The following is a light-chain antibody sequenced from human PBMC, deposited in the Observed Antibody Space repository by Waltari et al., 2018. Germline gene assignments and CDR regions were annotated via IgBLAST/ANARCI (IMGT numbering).Light chain of an antibody. CDR2: DVS. J-gene: IGLJ2*01. Sequence: QSALTQPASVSGSPAQPITIYCTGTSSDIGGYNYVSWYQQVPGKTPKLIIYDVSNRPSGVSSRFSGSKSGNTASLTISGLQAEDEANYYCSSYIDSSTLELFGGGTSLTVL. V-gene: IGLV2-14*03. CDR3: SSYIDSSTLEL. CDR1: SSDIGGYNY.